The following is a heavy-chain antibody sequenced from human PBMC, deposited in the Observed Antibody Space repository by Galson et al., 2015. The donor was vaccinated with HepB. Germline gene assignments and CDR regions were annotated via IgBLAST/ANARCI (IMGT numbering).Heavy chain of an antibody. J-gene: IGHJ4*02. CDR2: VYKSGST. Sequence: SETLSLTCTVSGGSISSYYWSWIRQPPGKGPEWVGYVYKSGSTNYSPSLKSRVTISVDTSKNQFSLKLSSVTAADAAMYYCARHGGSYSFDYWGQGTLVTVSS. CDR3: ARHGGSYSFDY. V-gene: IGHV4-59*08. CDR1: GGSISSYY. D-gene: IGHD1-26*01.